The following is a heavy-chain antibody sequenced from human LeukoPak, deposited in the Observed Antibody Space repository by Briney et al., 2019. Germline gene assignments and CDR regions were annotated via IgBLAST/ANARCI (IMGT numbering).Heavy chain of an antibody. V-gene: IGHV3-64*01. J-gene: IGHJ4*02. CDR3: ESPGAYY. CDR2: ISSNGGST. Sequence: PGGSLRLSCAASGFTFSSYAMHWVRQAPGKGLEYVSAISSNGGSTYYANSVKGRFTISRDNSKNTLYLQMGSLRAEDMAVYYCESPGAYYWGQGTLVTVSS. CDR1: GFTFSSYA.